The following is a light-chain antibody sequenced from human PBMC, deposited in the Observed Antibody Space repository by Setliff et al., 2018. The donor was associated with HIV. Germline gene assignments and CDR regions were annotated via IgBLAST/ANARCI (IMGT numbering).Light chain of an antibody. CDR3: SSYTTSSTSHVV. Sequence: QSALTQPASVSGSPGQSITISCTGSSSDVGGYNYVSWYQQHPGNAPKLIIYDVTKRPSGVSNRFSGSKSGNTASLTISGLQAEDEADYYCSSYTTSSTSHVVFGGGTKVTVL. CDR2: DVT. V-gene: IGLV2-14*01. CDR1: SSDVGGYNY. J-gene: IGLJ2*01.